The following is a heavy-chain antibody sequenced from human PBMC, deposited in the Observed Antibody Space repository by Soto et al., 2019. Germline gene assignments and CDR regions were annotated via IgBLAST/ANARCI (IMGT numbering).Heavy chain of an antibody. CDR3: ARDRSSSGWYYYYGMDV. CDR2: ISSSSSYI. J-gene: IGHJ6*02. D-gene: IGHD6-19*01. V-gene: IGHV3-21*01. CDR1: GFTFSSYR. Sequence: GSLSLSCAASGFTFSSYRMNWVLQAPGKGLEWVSSISSSSSYIYYADSVKGRFTISRDNAKNSLYLQMNSLRAEDTAVYYCARDRSSSGWYYYYGMDVWGQGTTVTVSS.